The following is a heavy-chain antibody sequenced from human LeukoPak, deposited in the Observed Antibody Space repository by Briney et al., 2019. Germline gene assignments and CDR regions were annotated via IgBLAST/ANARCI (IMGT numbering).Heavy chain of an antibody. D-gene: IGHD6-6*01. Sequence: PGGSLRLSCAASGFTVISNYMTWVRQAPGQGLEWVSVIFSGGNTDYADSVKGRFTVSRDNSKNTLYLHMNSLRAEDMVVYYCSRGGRSSSSSGTTYYHYGLDVWGQGTTVTVSS. CDR3: SRGGRSSSSSGTTYYHYGLDV. V-gene: IGHV3-66*01. CDR1: GFTVISNY. CDR2: IFSGGNT. J-gene: IGHJ6*02.